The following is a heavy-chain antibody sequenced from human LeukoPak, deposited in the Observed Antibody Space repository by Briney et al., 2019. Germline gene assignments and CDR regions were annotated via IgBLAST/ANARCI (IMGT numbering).Heavy chain of an antibody. CDR3: ARDPRDYGSGSSQYYFDY. CDR2: IIPIFGTA. J-gene: IGHJ4*02. V-gene: IGHV1-69*01. D-gene: IGHD3-10*01. CDR1: GGTFSSYA. Sequence: SVKVSCKASGGTFSSYAISWVRQAPGQGLEWMGGIIPIFGTANYAQKFQGRVTITADESTSTAYMELSSLRSEDTAVYYCARDPRDYGSGSSQYYFDYWGQGTLVTVSS.